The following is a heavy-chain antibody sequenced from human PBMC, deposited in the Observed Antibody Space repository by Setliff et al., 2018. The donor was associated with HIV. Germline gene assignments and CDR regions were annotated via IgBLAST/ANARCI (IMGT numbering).Heavy chain of an antibody. V-gene: IGHV4-61*01. D-gene: IGHD5-18*01. CDR2: ISYSGST. CDR3: ARTRGYSYGTLAGFDY. J-gene: IGHJ4*01. CDR1: GDSISSSIYY. Sequence: SGTLSLTCAVSGDSISSSIYYWSWIRKPPGKGLEWIVYISYSGSTNYNPSLGSRVAMSVDTSKQQFSLEVSSVTAADTAVYYCARTRGYSYGTLAGFDYWGRGSLVTVSS.